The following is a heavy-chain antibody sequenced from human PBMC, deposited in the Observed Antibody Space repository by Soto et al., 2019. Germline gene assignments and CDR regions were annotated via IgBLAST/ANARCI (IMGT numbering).Heavy chain of an antibody. CDR2: IDPSDSYT. Sequence: GESLKISCNGSGYSFTSYWISWVRQMPGKGLEWMGRIDPSDSYTNYSPPFQGHVTISADKSISTAYLQWSSLKASDTAMYYCARAYYYDSSGYYYDTHFAEFDPWGQGTLVTVSS. V-gene: IGHV5-10-1*01. CDR3: ARAYYYDSSGYYYDTHFAEFDP. CDR1: GYSFTSYW. D-gene: IGHD3-22*01. J-gene: IGHJ5*02.